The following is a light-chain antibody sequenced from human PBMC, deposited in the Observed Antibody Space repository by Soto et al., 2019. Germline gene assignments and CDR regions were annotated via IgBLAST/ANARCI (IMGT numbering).Light chain of an antibody. Sequence: EIVLTQSPGTLSLSPGETATLSCRASQSISSNYLAWYQQKPGQAPRLLIYDASRRATGIPDRFSGSGSGTDFTLTISRLEPEDFAVYYCQQYGSSPITFGQGTRLEIK. CDR2: DAS. V-gene: IGKV3-20*01. CDR3: QQYGSSPIT. CDR1: QSISSNY. J-gene: IGKJ5*01.